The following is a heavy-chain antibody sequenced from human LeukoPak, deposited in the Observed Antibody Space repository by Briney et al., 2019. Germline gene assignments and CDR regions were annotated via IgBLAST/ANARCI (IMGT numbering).Heavy chain of an antibody. J-gene: IGHJ6*03. CDR3: ARVLRYFDWLSNGDYYYYYMDV. CDR1: GFTFSDYW. D-gene: IGHD3-9*01. CDR2: INSDGSST. V-gene: IGHV3-74*01. Sequence: GGSLRLSCAASGFTFSDYWMNWVRQVPGKGLMWVSRINSDGSSTSYADSVKGRFTISRDNAKNTLYLQMNSLRAEDTAVYYCARVLRYFDWLSNGDYYYYYMDVWGKGTTVTVSS.